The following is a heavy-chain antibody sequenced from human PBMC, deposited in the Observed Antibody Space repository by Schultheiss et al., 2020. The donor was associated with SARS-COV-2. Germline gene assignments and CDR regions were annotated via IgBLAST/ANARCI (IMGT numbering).Heavy chain of an antibody. V-gene: IGHV4-59*01. CDR1: GGSISSYY. J-gene: IGHJ3*02. Sequence: SETLSLTCTVSGGSISSYYWTWIRQSPEKGMEWIGYIYYSGSTNYNPSLKSRVTISVDTSKNQFSLKLSSVTAADTAVYYCARGTHYDAFDIWGQGTMVTVSS. CDR3: ARGTHYDAFDI. CDR2: IYYSGST.